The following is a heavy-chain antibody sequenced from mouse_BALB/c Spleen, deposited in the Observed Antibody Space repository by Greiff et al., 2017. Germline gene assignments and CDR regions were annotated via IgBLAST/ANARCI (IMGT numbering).Heavy chain of an antibody. Sequence: EVNLVESGGGLVQPGGSRKLSCAASGFTFSDYGMAWVRQAPGKGPEWVAFISNLAYSIYYADTVTGRFTISRENAKNTLYLEMSSLRSEDTAMYYCARSFYDYGYYYAMDYWGQGTSVTVSS. D-gene: IGHD2-4*01. CDR3: ARSFYDYGYYYAMDY. CDR2: ISNLAYSI. J-gene: IGHJ4*01. CDR1: GFTFSDYG. V-gene: IGHV5-15*02.